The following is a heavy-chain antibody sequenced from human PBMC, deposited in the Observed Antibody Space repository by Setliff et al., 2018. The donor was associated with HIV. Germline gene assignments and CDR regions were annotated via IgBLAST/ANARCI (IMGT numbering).Heavy chain of an antibody. CDR1: GGSIRTGDW. V-gene: IGHV4-31*11. CDR2: IYYNGTT. CDR3: ARGAGYSYFDYHYYYMDV. Sequence: SETLSLTCAVSGGSIRTGDWWSWVRQSPGKGLEWIGNIYYNGTTYHNPSLKSRVTISLDTSKNLFSLNLRSVTAADTAVYYCARGAGYSYFDYHYYYMDVWGQGTTVTVSS. D-gene: IGHD5-18*01. J-gene: IGHJ6*03.